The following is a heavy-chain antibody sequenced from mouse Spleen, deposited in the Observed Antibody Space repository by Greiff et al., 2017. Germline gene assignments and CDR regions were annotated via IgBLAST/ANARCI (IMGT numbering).Heavy chain of an antibody. J-gene: IGHJ4*01. CDR1: GFSLTSYG. V-gene: IGHV2-6-1*01. Sequence: VQGVESGPGLVTPSQSLSITCTVSGFSLTSYGVHWVRQPPGKGLEWLVVIWSDGSTTYNSALKSRLSISKDNSKSQVFLKMNSLQTDDTAMYYCARHKNEGGAMDYWGQGTSVTVSS. CDR3: ARHKNEGGAMDY. CDR2: IWSDGST.